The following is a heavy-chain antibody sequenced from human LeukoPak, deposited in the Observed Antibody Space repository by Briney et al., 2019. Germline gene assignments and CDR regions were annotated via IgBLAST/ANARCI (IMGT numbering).Heavy chain of an antibody. V-gene: IGHV1-2*02. CDR3: ARPYCSGGSCHDYFDY. J-gene: IGHJ4*02. D-gene: IGHD2-15*01. CDR1: GYTFTGYY. Sequence: GASVKVSCRASGYTFTGYYIHWVRQAPGQGLQWMGWINPSGGGTKFAQKFQGRVTMTRDTSISTAYMELTSLTSDDTAVYYCARPYCSGGSCHDYFDYWGQGTLVTVSS. CDR2: INPSGGGT.